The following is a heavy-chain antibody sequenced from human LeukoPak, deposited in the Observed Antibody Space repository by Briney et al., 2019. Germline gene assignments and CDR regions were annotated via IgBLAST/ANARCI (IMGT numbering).Heavy chain of an antibody. V-gene: IGHV3-7*01. CDR1: GFSFSGYL. CDR3: ARLLGSVTTFDY. Sequence: GGSLRLSCAASGFSFSGYLLSWVRQARGKGLEWVATIFEDGITKYYDDSVRGRFTISRDNAENSLYLEMTSLRTEDTAVYYCARLLGSVTTFDYWGQGTLVTVSS. D-gene: IGHD1-26*01. J-gene: IGHJ4*02. CDR2: IFEDGITK.